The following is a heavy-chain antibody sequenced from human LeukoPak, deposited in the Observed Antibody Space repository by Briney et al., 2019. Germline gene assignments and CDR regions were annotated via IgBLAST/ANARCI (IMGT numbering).Heavy chain of an antibody. D-gene: IGHD3-22*01. CDR3: AKVHRVAAVVNTDASGI. V-gene: IGHV3-23*01. J-gene: IGHJ3*02. CDR2: ISGSGGTT. CDR1: GFTFSSYA. Sequence: PGGSLRLSCAASGFTFSSYAINWVRQAPGKGLEWVSAISGSGGTTYYADSVKGRFTISRDNSKNTLYLQMNSLRAEDTAVYYCAKVHRVAAVVNTDASGIWGQGTMVTVSS.